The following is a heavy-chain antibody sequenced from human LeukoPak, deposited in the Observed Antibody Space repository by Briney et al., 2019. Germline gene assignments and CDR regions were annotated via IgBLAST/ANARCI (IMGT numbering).Heavy chain of an antibody. Sequence: PGGSLRLSCAASGFIFSSYSMNWVRQAPGKGLEWVSSISGSGSYIYYADSVKGRFTISRDNAKNSLYLQMNSLRVEDTAVYYCARVRGYCSSTSCYNYYYYYMDVWGKGTTVTVSS. CDR1: GFIFSSYS. D-gene: IGHD2-2*01. V-gene: IGHV3-21*01. CDR3: ARVRGYCSSTSCYNYYYYYMDV. CDR2: ISGSGSYI. J-gene: IGHJ6*03.